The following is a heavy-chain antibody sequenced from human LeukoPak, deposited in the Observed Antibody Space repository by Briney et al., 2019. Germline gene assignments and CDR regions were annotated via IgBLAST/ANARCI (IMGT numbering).Heavy chain of an antibody. CDR1: GGSISNYF. J-gene: IGHJ5*02. CDR2: IYTTGRT. V-gene: IGHV4-4*07. Sequence: SETLSLTCTVSGGSISNYFWSWIRQPAGKGLEWIGRIYTTGRTDYNPSLKSRVTMSVDTSKNQFSLKLSSVTAADTAVYYCARVPNWFDPWGQGTLVTVSS. CDR3: ARVPNWFDP.